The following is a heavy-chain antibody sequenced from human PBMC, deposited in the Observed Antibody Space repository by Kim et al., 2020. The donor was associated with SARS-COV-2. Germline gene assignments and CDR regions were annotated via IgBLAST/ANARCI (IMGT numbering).Heavy chain of an antibody. V-gene: IGHV4-59*01. D-gene: IGHD4-17*01. J-gene: IGHJ2*01. Sequence: SETLSLTCTVSGGSISSYYWSWIRQPPGKGLEWIGYIYYSASTNYNPSLKSRVTISVDTSKNQFSLKLSSVTAADTAVYYCARDRSTVTTDWYFDLWGRG. CDR3: ARDRSTVTTDWYFDL. CDR2: IYYSAST. CDR1: GGSISSYY.